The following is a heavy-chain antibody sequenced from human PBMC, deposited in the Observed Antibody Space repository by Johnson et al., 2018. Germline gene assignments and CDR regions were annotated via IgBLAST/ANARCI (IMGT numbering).Heavy chain of an antibody. CDR1: GYIFTKYY. CDR2: INPNSGST. V-gene: IGHV1-46*01. CDR3: GRVFGPRVGHTNVPRASGMDV. D-gene: IGHD1-26*01. Sequence: VQLLETGAEVKKPGASVKVSCKASGYIFTKYYIHWVRQAPGQGLEWMGIINPNSGSTSYAHKFQARVTMTRDESSSTVNLELRRLTPEDTAVYYCGRVFGPRVGHTNVPRASGMDVWGQGTTVTVSS. J-gene: IGHJ6*02.